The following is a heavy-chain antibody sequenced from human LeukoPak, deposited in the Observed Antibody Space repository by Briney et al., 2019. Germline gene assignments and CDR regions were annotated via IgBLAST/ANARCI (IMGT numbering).Heavy chain of an antibody. CDR1: GFTFSSYS. CDR2: ISSGGSYL. D-gene: IGHD3-9*01. CDR3: ARDGYDILTGHSVTFDY. V-gene: IGHV3-21*01. Sequence: GGSLRLSCAVSGFTFSSYSMNWVRQYPGKGLEWVSSISSGGSYLYYADSVKGRFTISRDNAKNSLYLQMNSLRTEDTAVYYCARDGYDILTGHSVTFDYWGQGTLVTV. J-gene: IGHJ4*02.